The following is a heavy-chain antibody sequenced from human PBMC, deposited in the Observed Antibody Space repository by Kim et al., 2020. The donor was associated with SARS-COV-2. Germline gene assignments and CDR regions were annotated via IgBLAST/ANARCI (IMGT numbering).Heavy chain of an antibody. J-gene: IGHJ6*02. Sequence: SETLSLTCTVSGGSISSYYWSWIRQPPGKGLEWIGYIYYSGSTNYNPSLKSRVTISVDTSKNQFSLKLSSVTAADTAVYYCARIFVLHSRSNYYGSGSYYYGMDVWGQGTTVTVSS. CDR3: ARIFVLHSRSNYYGSGSYYYGMDV. D-gene: IGHD3-10*01. CDR1: GGSISSYY. V-gene: IGHV4-59*01. CDR2: IYYSGST.